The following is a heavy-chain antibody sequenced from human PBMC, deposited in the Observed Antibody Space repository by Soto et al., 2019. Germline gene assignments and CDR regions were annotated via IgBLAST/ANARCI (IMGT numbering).Heavy chain of an antibody. V-gene: IGHV3-30*18. CDR2: ISYDGSNK. CDR3: AKAAVSRWFGDYYFDY. D-gene: IGHD3-10*01. Sequence: GGSLRLSCAASGFTFSSYGMHWVRQAPGKGLEWVAVISYDGSNKYYADSVKGRFTISRDNSKNTLYLQMNSLRAEDTAVYYCAKAAVSRWFGDYYFDYWGQGTLVTVS. CDR1: GFTFSSYG. J-gene: IGHJ4*02.